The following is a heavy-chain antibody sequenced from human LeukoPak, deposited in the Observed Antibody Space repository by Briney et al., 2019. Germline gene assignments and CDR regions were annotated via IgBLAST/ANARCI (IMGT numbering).Heavy chain of an antibody. CDR3: AREHSSSSGSVSDF. CDR2: ISSSSSTI. D-gene: IGHD6-6*01. CDR1: GFTFSSYN. Sequence: GGSLRLSCTASGFTFSSYNMNWVRQAPGKGLEWVSYISSSSSTIYYADSVKGRFTISRDNAKNLLYVQMNSLRDEDTAVYYCAREHSSSSGSVSDFWGQGTLVTVSS. V-gene: IGHV3-48*02. J-gene: IGHJ4*02.